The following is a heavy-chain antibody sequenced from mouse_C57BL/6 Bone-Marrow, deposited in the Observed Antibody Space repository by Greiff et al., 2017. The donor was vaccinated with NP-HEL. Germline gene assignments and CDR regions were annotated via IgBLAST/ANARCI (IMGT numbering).Heavy chain of an antibody. J-gene: IGHJ4*01. CDR3: ARNIGGWLLQGDY. CDR2: IWTGGGT. V-gene: IGHV2-9-1*01. Sequence: QVQLKESGPGLVAPSQSLSITCTVSGFSLTSYAISWVRQPPGKGLEWLGVIWTGGGTNYNSALKSRLSISKDNSKSQVYIKMNSLQTDDTARYYCARNIGGWLLQGDYWGQGTSVTVSS. CDR1: GFSLTSYA. D-gene: IGHD2-3*01.